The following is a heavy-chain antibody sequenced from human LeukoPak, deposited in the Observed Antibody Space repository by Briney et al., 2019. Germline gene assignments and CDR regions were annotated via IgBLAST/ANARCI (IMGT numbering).Heavy chain of an antibody. V-gene: IGHV4-39*02. CDR1: GGSLSSSSYY. J-gene: IGHJ4*02. CDR3: ARDYQQLAQFDY. Sequence: SETLSLTCTVSGGSLSSSSYYWGWIRQPPGKGLEWIGSIYYSGSTYYNPSLKSRVTISVDTSKNQFSLKLSSVTAADTAVYYCARDYQQLAQFDYWGQGTLVTVSS. CDR2: IYYSGST. D-gene: IGHD6-13*01.